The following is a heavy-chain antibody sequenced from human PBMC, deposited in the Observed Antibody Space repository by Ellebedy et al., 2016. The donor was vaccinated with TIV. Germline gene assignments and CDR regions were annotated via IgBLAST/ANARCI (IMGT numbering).Heavy chain of an antibody. CDR2: INHGGST. CDR1: GSSFSEYY. V-gene: IGHV4-34*01. J-gene: IGHJ4*02. CDR3: ARPPMGKTAPLEY. Sequence: SETLSLTXEVYGSSFSEYYWSWIRQPPGKGLEWIEEINHGGSTNFNPSLKSRVTVSFDTSKNQFSLKLTSVTPADTAVYYCARPPMGKTAPLEYWGLGALVTVSS. D-gene: IGHD3-10*01.